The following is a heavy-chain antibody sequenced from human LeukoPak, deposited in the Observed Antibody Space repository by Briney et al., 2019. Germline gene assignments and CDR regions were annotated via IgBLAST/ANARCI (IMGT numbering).Heavy chain of an antibody. CDR3: ARGGAYYDFWSGYYPGTQLDY. J-gene: IGHJ4*02. V-gene: IGHV1-2*06. CDR1: GYTFTGYY. D-gene: IGHD3-3*01. Sequence: ASVKVSCKASGYTFTGYYMHWVRQAPGQGLEWMGRINPNSGGTNYAQKFQGRVTMTTDTSTSTAYMELRSLRSDDTAVYYCARGGAYYDFWSGYYPGTQLDYWGQGTLVTVSS. CDR2: INPNSGGT.